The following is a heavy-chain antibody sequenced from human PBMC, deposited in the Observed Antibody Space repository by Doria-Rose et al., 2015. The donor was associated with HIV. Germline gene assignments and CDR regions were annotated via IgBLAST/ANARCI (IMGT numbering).Heavy chain of an antibody. D-gene: IGHD3-10*01. CDR2: ISSSVTT. V-gene: IGHV4-30-4*01. CDR3: ARARNYGFPHFFDF. Sequence: QVQLQESGPGLVRPSQTLSLTCTVSGDSISSGDSFWSWIRQPPGKGPEWIGYISSSVTTYYYPSLRGRLTISLDASKNQSSLNLNSVTAADTAVYYCARARNYGFPHFFDFWGQGTLVTVSS. J-gene: IGHJ4*02. CDR1: GDSISSGDSF.